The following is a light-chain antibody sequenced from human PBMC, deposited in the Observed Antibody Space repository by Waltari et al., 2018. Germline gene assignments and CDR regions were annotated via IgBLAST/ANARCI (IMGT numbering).Light chain of an antibody. J-gene: IGLJ2*01. Sequence: FMLTQPHSVSESPGKTVTISCTRSSGHIATNYVQWYQQRPGRAPTKVIYEDNQRPSGVPDRFSGSIDSSSNSASLIISGLKAEDEADYYCQSFDSSHVVFGGGTKLTVL. CDR2: EDN. V-gene: IGLV6-57*03. CDR3: QSFDSSHVV. CDR1: SGHIATNY.